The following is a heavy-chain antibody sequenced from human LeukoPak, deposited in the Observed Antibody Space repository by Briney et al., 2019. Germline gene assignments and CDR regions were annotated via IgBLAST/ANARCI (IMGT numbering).Heavy chain of an antibody. CDR1: GGTFSSFA. D-gene: IGHD4-17*01. CDR2: INPSGGST. J-gene: IGHJ5*02. V-gene: IGHV1-46*01. Sequence: ASVKVSCKASGGTFSSFAISWVRQAPGQGLEWMGIINPSGGSTSYAQKFQGRVTMTRDTSTSTVYMELSSLRSEDTAVYYCARDDRYGTFDPWGQGTLVTVSS. CDR3: ARDDRYGTFDP.